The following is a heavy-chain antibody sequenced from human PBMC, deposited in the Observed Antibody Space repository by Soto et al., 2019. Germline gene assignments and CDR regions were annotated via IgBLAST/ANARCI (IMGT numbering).Heavy chain of an antibody. D-gene: IGHD1-7*01. CDR2: IYHSGST. J-gene: IGHJ6*02. CDR3: ARVEETTWYYYGMDG. Sequence: VQLQESGPGLVKPSGTLSLTCAVSGGSISSSNWWRWVREPPGKGLEWIWEIYHSGSTNYNPSHTTRVTLPVDKSKNQFTLKVTAVTAAYTAVHYCARVEETTWYYYGMDGWGQGTTVTVSS. CDR1: GGSISSSNW. V-gene: IGHV4-4*02.